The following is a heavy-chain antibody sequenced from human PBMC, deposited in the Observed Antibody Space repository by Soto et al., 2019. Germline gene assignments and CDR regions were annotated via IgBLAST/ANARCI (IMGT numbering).Heavy chain of an antibody. CDR1: GGSISSGGYY. J-gene: IGHJ5*02. V-gene: IGHV4-31*03. Sequence: SETLSLTCTVSGGSISSGGYYWSWIRQHPGKGLEWIGYIYYSGSTYYNPSLKSRVTISVDTSKNQFSLKLSSVTAADTAVYYCARQLLWFGESGWFDPWGQGTLVTVSS. CDR2: IYYSGST. CDR3: ARQLLWFGESGWFDP. D-gene: IGHD3-10*01.